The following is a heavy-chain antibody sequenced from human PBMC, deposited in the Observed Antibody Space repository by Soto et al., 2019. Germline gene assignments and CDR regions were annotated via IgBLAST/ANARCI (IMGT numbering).Heavy chain of an antibody. CDR1: GFTFSSYS. Sequence: GGSLRLSCAASGFTFSSYSMNWVRQAPGKGLEWVSYISSSSSTIYYADSVKGRFTISRDNAKNSLYLQMNSLRDEDTAVYYCARGSSGRPYAIINWFDPWGQGTLVTVSS. V-gene: IGHV3-48*02. J-gene: IGHJ5*02. CDR3: ARGSSGRPYAIINWFDP. D-gene: IGHD2-2*01. CDR2: ISSSSSTI.